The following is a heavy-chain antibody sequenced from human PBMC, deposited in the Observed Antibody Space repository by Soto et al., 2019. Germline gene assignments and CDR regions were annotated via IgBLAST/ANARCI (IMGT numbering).Heavy chain of an antibody. J-gene: IGHJ4*02. CDR3: ARVRDRTYYFDY. V-gene: IGHV4-31*03. Sequence: PSETLCLTYTVPGGNIRSGGYYWSWIRQHPGKGLEWIGYIYYSGSTYYNPSLKSRVTISVDASKNQFSLKLSSVTAADTAVYYCARVRDRTYYFDYWGQGTLVTVSS. CDR1: GGNIRSGGYY. D-gene: IGHD1-7*01. CDR2: IYYSGST.